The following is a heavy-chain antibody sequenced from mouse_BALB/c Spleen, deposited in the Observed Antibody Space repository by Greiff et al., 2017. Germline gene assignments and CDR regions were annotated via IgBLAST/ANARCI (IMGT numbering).Heavy chain of an antibody. V-gene: IGHV1-7*01. Sequence: QVQLQQSGAELAKPGASVKMSCKASGYTFTSYWMHWVKQRPGQGLEWIGYINPSTGYTEYNQKFKDKATLTADKSSSTAYMQLSSLTSEDSAVYYCARGGYPSWFAYWGQGTLVTVSA. CDR3: ARGGYPSWFAY. D-gene: IGHD2-2*01. CDR2: INPSTGYT. J-gene: IGHJ3*01. CDR1: GYTFTSYW.